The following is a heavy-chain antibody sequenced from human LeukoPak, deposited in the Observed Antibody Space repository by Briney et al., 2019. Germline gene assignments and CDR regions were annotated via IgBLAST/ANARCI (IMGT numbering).Heavy chain of an antibody. CDR2: ISAYNGNT. J-gene: IGHJ4*02. Sequence: ASVKVSCKASGYTFTSYGISWVRQAPGQGLEWMGWISAYNGNTNYAQKLQGRVTMTTDASTRTAYMELRSLRSDDTAVYYCARVGVVVVVAAPDYWGQGTLVTVSS. D-gene: IGHD2-15*01. CDR3: ARVGVVVVVAAPDY. V-gene: IGHV1-18*01. CDR1: GYTFTSYG.